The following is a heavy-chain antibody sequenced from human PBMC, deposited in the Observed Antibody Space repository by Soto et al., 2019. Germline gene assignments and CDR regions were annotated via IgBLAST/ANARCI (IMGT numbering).Heavy chain of an antibody. V-gene: IGHV1-69*01. Sequence: QVQLVQSGAEVKKPGSSVKVSCKASGGTFSSYAISWVRQAPGQGLEWMGGIIPIFGTANYAQKFQGRVTITADESTGTVYMGLSSLRSGDTAVYYCARDSGSSGRGGGMDVWGQGTTVTVSS. D-gene: IGHD6-6*01. CDR2: IIPIFGTA. CDR1: GGTFSSYA. CDR3: ARDSGSSGRGGGMDV. J-gene: IGHJ6*02.